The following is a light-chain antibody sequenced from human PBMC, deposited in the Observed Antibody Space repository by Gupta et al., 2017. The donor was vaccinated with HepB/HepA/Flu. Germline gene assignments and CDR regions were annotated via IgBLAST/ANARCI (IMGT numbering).Light chain of an antibody. J-gene: IGKJ5*01. V-gene: IGKV1-39*01. CDR2: AAS. Sequence: DIQMTQSPSSLSASVGDRVTITCRASQSISSYLNWYQQKPGKAPKLLIYAASSLQSGVPSRFSSSGSGTDYTLTISSRQPEDYATDYCQQNYITLPMTFVQGTQLEIK. CDR3: QQNYITLPMT. CDR1: QSISSY.